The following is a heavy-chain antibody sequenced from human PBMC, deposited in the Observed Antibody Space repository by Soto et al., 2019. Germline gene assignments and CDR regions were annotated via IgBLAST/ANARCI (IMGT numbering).Heavy chain of an antibody. CDR1: GGSIRRGAYY. V-gene: IGHV4-31*03. D-gene: IGHD2-15*01. J-gene: IGHJ3*02. Sequence: SETLSLTCTVSGGSIRRGAYYWGRILPHPGKGLEWIGYIYYSGSKYYNPSLKSRVTISVDTSKNQFSLKLRSVTAAETAVYYCARDPRGSCPRGALDIWGQGTMVTVSS. CDR2: IYYSGSK. CDR3: ARDPRGSCPRGALDI.